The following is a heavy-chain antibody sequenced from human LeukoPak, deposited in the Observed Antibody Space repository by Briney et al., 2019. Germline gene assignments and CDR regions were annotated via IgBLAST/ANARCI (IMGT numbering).Heavy chain of an antibody. Sequence: EGSLRLSCAASGFTFSSYGMHWVRQAPGKGLEWVAVISYDGSNKYYADSVKGRFTISRDNSKNTLYLQMNSLRAEDTAVYYCARDVTDSIGDYWHQWGQGTLVTVSS. D-gene: IGHD6-25*01. CDR1: GFTFSSYG. CDR3: ARDVTDSIGDYWHQ. V-gene: IGHV3-30*03. J-gene: IGHJ4*02. CDR2: ISYDGSNK.